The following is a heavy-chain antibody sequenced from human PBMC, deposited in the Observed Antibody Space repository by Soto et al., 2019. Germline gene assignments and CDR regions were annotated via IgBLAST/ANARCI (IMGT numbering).Heavy chain of an antibody. CDR1: GFKFSNYA. V-gene: IGHV3-23*01. CDR3: AKDRRAGGNSAFYFDL. CDR2: ISATGGGT. D-gene: IGHD3-16*01. Sequence: GALRLSFAASGFKFSNYAMSWVRQAPGRGLEWVSLISATGGGTYYADSVKGRFTISRDNSHNTLYLQVHSLTAEDTAVYYCAKDRRAGGNSAFYFDLWGQGAQVTVSS. J-gene: IGHJ5*02.